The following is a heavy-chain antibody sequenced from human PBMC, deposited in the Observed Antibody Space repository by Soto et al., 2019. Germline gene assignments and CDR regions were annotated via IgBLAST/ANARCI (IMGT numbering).Heavy chain of an antibody. CDR2: IDPGSGKA. CDR1: GYTLTNYA. D-gene: IGHD2-8*01. V-gene: IGHV1-3*01. J-gene: IGHJ4*02. CDR3: TRDLNGGNPFDY. Sequence: QVQLVQSGAEVKKPGASVRLSCKPSGYTLTNYAIHWVRQAAGQGLEWLAWIDPGSGKATYSQKVQGRLILSRDNSASTFYMDLTILTSEDTAVYFCTRDLNGGNPFDYWGQGALVTVSS.